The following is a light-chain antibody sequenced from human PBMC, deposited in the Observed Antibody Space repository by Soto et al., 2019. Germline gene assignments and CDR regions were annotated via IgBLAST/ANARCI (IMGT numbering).Light chain of an antibody. V-gene: IGKV3-20*01. Sequence: EIVLTQSPGILSLSPGERATLSCRASQSVSNYLAWCQQRPGQAPRLLIYGASTRAAGIPDRFSGSGSGTDFTLTITRLEPEDSAVYFCQQYTGPPTTFGQGTRLEIK. J-gene: IGKJ5*01. CDR1: QSVSNY. CDR2: GAS. CDR3: QQYTGPPTT.